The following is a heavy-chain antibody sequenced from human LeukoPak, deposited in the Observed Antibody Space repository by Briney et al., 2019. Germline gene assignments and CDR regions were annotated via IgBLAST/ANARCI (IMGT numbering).Heavy chain of an antibody. CDR1: GGSISSYY. CDR2: IYYTGST. D-gene: IGHD3-3*01. J-gene: IGHJ4*02. Sequence: PSETLSLTCTVSGGSISSYYWSWIRQPPGKGLEWIGYIYYTGSTNYNPSLTSRVTISVDTSKNQFSLKLSSVTAADTAVYYCARVVRESYNFRFRPQQFDYWGQGTLVTVSS. CDR3: ARVVRESYNFRFRPQQFDY. V-gene: IGHV4-59*01.